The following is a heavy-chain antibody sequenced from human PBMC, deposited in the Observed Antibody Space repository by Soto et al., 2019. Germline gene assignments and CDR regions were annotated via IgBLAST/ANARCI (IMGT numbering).Heavy chain of an antibody. CDR1: GGSFSGYY. Sequence: SETLSLTCAVYGGSFSGYYWSWIRQPPGKGLEWIGEINHSGSTNYNPSLKSRVTISVDTSKNQFSLKLSSVTAADTAVYYCARDKLYYYGSGSPNPKIYYYGMDVWXQGTTVTVSS. V-gene: IGHV4-34*01. D-gene: IGHD3-10*01. CDR2: INHSGST. J-gene: IGHJ6*02. CDR3: ARDKLYYYGSGSPNPKIYYYGMDV.